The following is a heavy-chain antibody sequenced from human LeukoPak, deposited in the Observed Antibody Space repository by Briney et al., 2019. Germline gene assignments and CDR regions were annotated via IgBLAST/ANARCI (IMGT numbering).Heavy chain of an antibody. D-gene: IGHD2-15*01. Sequence: SLRLSCAASGFIFNKARVNWVRQAPRKGPEGVGRIKSKNDGGTADYGSPVKGRFTISRDDSKNTLYLQMNSLISDDTAIYYCTPVMVEDRGFWGQGTLVTVSS. V-gene: IGHV3-15*01. CDR2: IKSKNDGGTA. CDR1: GFIFNKAR. J-gene: IGHJ4*02. CDR3: TPVMVEDRGF.